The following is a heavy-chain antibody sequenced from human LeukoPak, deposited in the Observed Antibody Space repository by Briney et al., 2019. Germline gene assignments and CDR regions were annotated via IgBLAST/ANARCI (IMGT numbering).Heavy chain of an antibody. CDR3: AAYYYDSSGYYYYYYYMDV. Sequence: PSESLSLTCAVYGGSFSGYYWSWIRQPPGKGLEWIGEINHSGSTYYNPSLKSRVTISVDTSKNQFSLKLSSVTAADTAVYYCAAYYYDSSGYYYYYYYMDVWGKGTTVTVSS. D-gene: IGHD3-22*01. J-gene: IGHJ6*03. V-gene: IGHV4-34*01. CDR1: GGSFSGYY. CDR2: INHSGST.